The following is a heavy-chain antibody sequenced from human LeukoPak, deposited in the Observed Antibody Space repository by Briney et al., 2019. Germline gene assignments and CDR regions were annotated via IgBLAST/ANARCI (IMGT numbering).Heavy chain of an antibody. CDR1: GDSISSYY. V-gene: IGHV4-59*01. D-gene: IGHD2-2*01. Sequence: SETLSLTCSVSGDSISSYYWSWIRQPPGKGLEWIGYINYSGSTNYNPSLKSRVTISVDTSKNQFSLRLRSVTAADKAVYYCARQLGSTDWFDPWGQGTLVTVSS. J-gene: IGHJ5*02. CDR2: INYSGST. CDR3: ARQLGSTDWFDP.